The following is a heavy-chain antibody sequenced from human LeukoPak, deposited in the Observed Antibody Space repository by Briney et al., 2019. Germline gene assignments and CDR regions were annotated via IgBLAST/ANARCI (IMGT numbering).Heavy chain of an antibody. Sequence: GVLRLSCTASGFTFGDYAMSWVRQAPGKGLEWVGFIRSKAYGGTTEYAASVKGRFTISRDDSKSIAYLQMNSLKTEDTAVYYCTRDLDTAMGTFYWGQGTLVTVSS. V-gene: IGHV3-49*04. CDR2: IRSKAYGGTT. CDR1: GFTFGDYA. CDR3: TRDLDTAMGTFY. J-gene: IGHJ4*02. D-gene: IGHD5-18*01.